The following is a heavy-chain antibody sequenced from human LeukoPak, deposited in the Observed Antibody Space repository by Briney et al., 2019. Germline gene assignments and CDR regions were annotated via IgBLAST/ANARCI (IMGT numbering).Heavy chain of an antibody. Sequence: PSETLSLTCTVSGGYISSYHWSWIRQPPGKGLEWIGDIYYSGSTNYNPSLKSRVTISVDTSKNQFSLKLSSVTAADTAVYYCARSGGYSYGFSTDYYMDVWGKGTTVTVSS. V-gene: IGHV4-59*01. D-gene: IGHD5-18*01. CDR2: IYYSGST. J-gene: IGHJ6*03. CDR3: ARSGGYSYGFSTDYYMDV. CDR1: GGYISSYH.